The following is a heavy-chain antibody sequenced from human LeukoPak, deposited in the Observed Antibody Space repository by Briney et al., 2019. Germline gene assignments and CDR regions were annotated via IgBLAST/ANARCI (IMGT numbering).Heavy chain of an antibody. J-gene: IGHJ6*03. CDR3: ARVRGSGCFYMDV. CDR2: ISSSSSYI. D-gene: IGHD3-10*01. Sequence: PGGSLRLSCAASGFTFSSYSMNWVRQAPGKGLEWVSSISSSSSYIYYADSVKGRFTISRDNAKNSLHLQMNSLRVEDTAVYYCARVRGSGCFYMDVWGKGTTVTVSS. CDR1: GFTFSSYS. V-gene: IGHV3-21*01.